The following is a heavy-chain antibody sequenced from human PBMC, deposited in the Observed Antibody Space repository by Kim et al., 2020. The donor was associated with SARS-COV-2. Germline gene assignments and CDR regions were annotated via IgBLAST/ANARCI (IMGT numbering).Heavy chain of an antibody. CDR3: ARDRRGHSYSSGWYHNHYYYYGMDV. D-gene: IGHD6-19*01. J-gene: IGHJ6*02. CDR1: GGTFSSYA. V-gene: IGHV1-69*13. Sequence: SVKVSCKASGGTFSSYAISWVRQAPGQGLEWMGGIIPIFGTANYAQKFQGRVTITADESTSTAYMELSSLRSEDTAVYYCARDRRGHSYSSGWYHNHYYYYGMDVWGQGTTVTVSS. CDR2: IIPIFGTA.